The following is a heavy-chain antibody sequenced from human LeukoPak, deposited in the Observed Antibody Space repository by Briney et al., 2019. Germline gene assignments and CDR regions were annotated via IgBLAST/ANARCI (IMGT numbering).Heavy chain of an antibody. CDR3: ARTLSRWDPFDY. Sequence: SETLSLTCTISGGSVSSYFWSWIRQPPGKGLEWIGYIYYTGSTNYNPSLKSRVIISLDTSKNQFSLKLSSVTAADTAVYYCARTLSRWDPFDYWGQGTLVTVSS. D-gene: IGHD1-26*01. V-gene: IGHV4-59*02. CDR1: GGSVSSYF. CDR2: IYYTGST. J-gene: IGHJ4*02.